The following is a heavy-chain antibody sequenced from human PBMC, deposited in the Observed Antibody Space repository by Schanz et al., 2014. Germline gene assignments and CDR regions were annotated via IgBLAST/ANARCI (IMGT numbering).Heavy chain of an antibody. CDR2: ISPSSGGT. V-gene: IGHV1-2*06. Sequence: QVQLVQSGSELKKPGASVKVSCKASGYTFTGHHMHWVRQAPGQGLEWMGRISPSSGGTNYAQNFQGRVTMTKDTSINTVYMELSTLTSDDTAVYYCARESVSRTRLFDPWGQGTLVTVSS. D-gene: IGHD3-3*01. CDR3: ARESVSRTRLFDP. J-gene: IGHJ5*02. CDR1: GYTFTGHH.